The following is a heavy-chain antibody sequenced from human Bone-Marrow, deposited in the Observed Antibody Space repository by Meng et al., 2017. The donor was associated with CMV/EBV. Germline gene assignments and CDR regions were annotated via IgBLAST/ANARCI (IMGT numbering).Heavy chain of an antibody. Sequence: ASVKVSCKASGYTFTSYDINWVRQATGQGLEWMGWMNPNSGNTGYAQKFQGRVTMTRNTSISTAYMELSSLRSEDTAVYYCARGKVVPAAIGYYYYGMDVWGQGTTVTVSS. D-gene: IGHD2-2*02. CDR1: GYTFTSYD. J-gene: IGHJ6*02. CDR2: MNPNSGNT. CDR3: ARGKVVPAAIGYYYYGMDV. V-gene: IGHV1-8*01.